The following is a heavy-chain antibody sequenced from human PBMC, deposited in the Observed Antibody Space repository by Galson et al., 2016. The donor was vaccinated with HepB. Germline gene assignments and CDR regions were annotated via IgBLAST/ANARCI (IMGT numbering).Heavy chain of an antibody. D-gene: IGHD2-15*01. Sequence: ETLSLTCTVSGGSISSSSYYWGWIRQPPGKGLEWIGTIYYSGSTYYNPSLKSRVTISVDTSKNQFSLNLSSVTAADTAVYYCARHPYCSGDTCYFPDYWGRGTLVTVSS. CDR3: ARHPYCSGDTCYFPDY. J-gene: IGHJ4*02. V-gene: IGHV4-39*01. CDR1: GGSISSSSYY. CDR2: IYYSGST.